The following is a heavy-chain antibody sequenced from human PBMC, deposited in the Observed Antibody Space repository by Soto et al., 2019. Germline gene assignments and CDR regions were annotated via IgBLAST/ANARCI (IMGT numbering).Heavy chain of an antibody. D-gene: IGHD3-9*01. CDR2: INPNSGDT. CDR1: GYIFTGYH. J-gene: IGHJ6*02. Sequence: ASVKVSCKASGYIFTGYHIHWVRQAPGRGLEWMGWINPNSGDTEYAQNFQGRVTMTRDTSFNLVYMEMSGLMSDDTAVYYCARDARGTRGFDAMDIWGQGTTVTFS. V-gene: IGHV1-2*02. CDR3: ARDARGTRGFDAMDI.